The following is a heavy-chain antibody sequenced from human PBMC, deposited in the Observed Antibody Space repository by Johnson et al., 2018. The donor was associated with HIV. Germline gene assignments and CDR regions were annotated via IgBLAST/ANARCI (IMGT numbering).Heavy chain of an antibody. CDR3: ARGFSSGYNDAFDI. CDR2: IYSGGST. Sequence: VQLVESGGGLVQPGGSLRLSCAASGFTVSSNYMSWVRQAPGKGLEWVSVIYSGGSTYYADSVKGRFTISRDNSKNTLYLQMNSLRAEDTALYYCARGFSSGYNDAFDIWGQGTMLTVSS. CDR1: GFTVSSNY. V-gene: IGHV3-66*01. D-gene: IGHD3-22*01. J-gene: IGHJ3*02.